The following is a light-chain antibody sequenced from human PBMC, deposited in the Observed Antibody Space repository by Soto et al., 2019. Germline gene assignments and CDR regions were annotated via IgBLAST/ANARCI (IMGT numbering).Light chain of an antibody. J-gene: IGKJ5*01. V-gene: IGKV3-20*01. CDR2: STS. Sequence: EIVMTQSPATLSVSPGERATLSCRASQSVSSNLAWYQQKPGQAPRLLIYSTSSRATGIPDRFSGSGSGTDFTLTISRLEPEDFAVYYCQQYGSPPPFTFGQGTRLEIK. CDR3: QQYGSPPPFT. CDR1: QSVSSN.